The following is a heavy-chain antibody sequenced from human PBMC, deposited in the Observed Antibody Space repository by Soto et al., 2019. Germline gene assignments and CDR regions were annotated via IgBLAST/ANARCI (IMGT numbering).Heavy chain of an antibody. Sequence: EVQLVESGGGLVQPGGSLKLSCAASGFTFSDHYMDWVRQAPGKGLEWVGRTRNKANSYTTEYAASAKGRFIISRDDSKNSLYLQMNGLKTEDTAVYYCTSAPRDAYNYDYWGKGALVTVSS. J-gene: IGHJ4*02. CDR1: GFTFSDHY. CDR2: TRNKANSYTT. D-gene: IGHD5-12*01. CDR3: TSAPRDAYNYDY. V-gene: IGHV3-72*01.